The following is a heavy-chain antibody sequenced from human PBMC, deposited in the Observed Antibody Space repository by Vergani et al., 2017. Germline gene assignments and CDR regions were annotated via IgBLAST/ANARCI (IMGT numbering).Heavy chain of an antibody. J-gene: IGHJ6*03. Sequence: QVQLVQSGAEVKKPGASVKVSCKASGYTFSTFGISWVRQAPGKGLDWMGGIIPIFGKANYAQKFKGRVTITADESTSTAYMELSSLRSEDTAVYYCAGGSYSNYYYYYYMDVWGKGTTVTVSS. D-gene: IGHD4-11*01. CDR1: GYTFSTFG. CDR3: AGGSYSNYYYYYYMDV. CDR2: IIPIFGKA. V-gene: IGHV1-69*01.